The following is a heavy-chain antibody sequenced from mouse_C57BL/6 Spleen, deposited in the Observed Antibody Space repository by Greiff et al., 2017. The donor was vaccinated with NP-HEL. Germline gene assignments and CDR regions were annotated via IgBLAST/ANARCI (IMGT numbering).Heavy chain of an antibody. V-gene: IGHV5-16*01. CDR2: INYDGSST. J-gene: IGHJ2*01. CDR3: ARGDYDYFYFDY. CDR1: GFTFSDYY. D-gene: IGHD2-4*01. Sequence: EVKVVESEGGLVQPGSSMKLSCTASGFTFSDYYMAWVRQVPEKGLEWVANINYDGSSTYYLDSLKSRFIISRDNAKNILYLQMSSLKSEDTATYYCARGDYDYFYFDYWGQGTTLTVSS.